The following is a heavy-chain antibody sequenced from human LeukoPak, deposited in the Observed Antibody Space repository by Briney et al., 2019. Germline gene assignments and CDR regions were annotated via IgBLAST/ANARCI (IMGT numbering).Heavy chain of an antibody. J-gene: IGHJ3*02. CDR1: GFPFDDCD. V-gene: IGHV3-20*04. Sequence: GGSLRLSCTASGFPFDDCDMSWVRQAPGKGLEWVSGINWNGGSTGYADSVKGRFTISRDNAKNSLYLQMNSLRAEDTALYYCWGVRLNAFRIWGQGTMVTVSS. CDR3: WGVRLNAFRI. D-gene: IGHD3-16*01. CDR2: INWNGGST.